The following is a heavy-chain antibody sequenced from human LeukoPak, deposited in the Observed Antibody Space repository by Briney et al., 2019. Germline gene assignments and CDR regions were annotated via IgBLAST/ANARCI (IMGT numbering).Heavy chain of an antibody. CDR1: GYTFTSYY. J-gene: IGHJ4*02. D-gene: IGHD3-22*01. Sequence: GASVKVSCKASGYTFTSYYMHWVRQAPGQGLEWMGIINPSGGSTSYAQKFQGRVTMTRDMSTSTVYMELSSLRSEDTAVYYCAGDDDSSGYYYTFDYWGQGTLVTVSS. CDR3: AGDDDSSGYYYTFDY. CDR2: INPSGGST. V-gene: IGHV1-46*01.